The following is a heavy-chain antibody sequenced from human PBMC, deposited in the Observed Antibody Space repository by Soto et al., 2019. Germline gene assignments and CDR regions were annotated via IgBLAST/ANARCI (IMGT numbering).Heavy chain of an antibody. D-gene: IGHD6-13*01. CDR2: ISSSSSYI. CDR3: ARDPDPLIAAAASYYYYGMDV. J-gene: IGHJ6*02. CDR1: GFTFSSYS. V-gene: IGHV3-21*01. Sequence: GGSLRLSCAASGFTFSSYSMNWVRQAPGKGLEWVSSISSSSSYIYYADSVKGRFTISRDNAKNSLYLQMNSLRAEDTAVYYGARDPDPLIAAAASYYYYGMDVWGQGTTVTVSS.